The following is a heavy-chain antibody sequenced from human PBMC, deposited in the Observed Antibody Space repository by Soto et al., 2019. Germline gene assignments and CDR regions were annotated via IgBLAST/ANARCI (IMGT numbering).Heavy chain of an antibody. CDR2: IKQDGSEK. Sequence: GGSLRLSCAASGFTFSSYWMSWVRQAPGKGLEWVANIKQDGSEKYYVDSVKGRFTISRDNAKNSLYLQMNSLRAEDTAVYYCARDAGYSSSWYPYCGQGNLVTVSS. CDR1: GFTFSSYW. J-gene: IGHJ4*02. V-gene: IGHV3-7*01. D-gene: IGHD6-13*01. CDR3: ARDAGYSSSWYPY.